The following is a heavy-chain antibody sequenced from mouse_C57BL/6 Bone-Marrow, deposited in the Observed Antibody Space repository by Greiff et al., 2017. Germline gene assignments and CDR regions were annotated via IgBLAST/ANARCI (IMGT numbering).Heavy chain of an antibody. CDR2: IWTGGGT. CDR3: AREFITTVVGGYCDV. V-gene: IGHV2-9-1*01. J-gene: IGHJ1*03. D-gene: IGHD1-1*01. Sequence: VQLQESGPGLVAPSQSLSITCTVSGFSLTSYAISWVRQPPGKGLEWLGVIWTGGGTTYNSALKYRLSISKDNSKSQVFLKMNRLPTDDTARYYGAREFITTVVGGYCDVWGTGTTVTVSS. CDR1: GFSLTSYA.